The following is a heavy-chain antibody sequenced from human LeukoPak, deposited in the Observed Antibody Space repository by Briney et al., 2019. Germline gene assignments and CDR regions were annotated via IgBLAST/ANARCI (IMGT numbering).Heavy chain of an antibody. Sequence: GSLRLSCAASGFTFSSYGMSWVRQAPGKGLEWVSAISGSGGSTYYADSVKGRFTISRDNAKNSLYLQMDSLSAEDTAFYYCAKNLGSGWYFPFDYWGQGTLVTVSS. CDR1: GFTFSSYG. J-gene: IGHJ4*02. CDR2: ISGSGGST. CDR3: AKNLGSGWYFPFDY. V-gene: IGHV3-23*01. D-gene: IGHD6-19*01.